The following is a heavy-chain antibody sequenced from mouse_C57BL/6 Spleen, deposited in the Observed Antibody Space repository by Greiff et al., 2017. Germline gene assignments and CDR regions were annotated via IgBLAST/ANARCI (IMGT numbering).Heavy chain of an antibody. J-gene: IGHJ3*01. V-gene: IGHV1-31*01. CDR1: GYSFTGYY. CDR2: IYPYNGVS. Sequence: EVQLQQSGPELVKPGASVKISCKASGYSFTGYYMHWVKQSHGNILDWIGYIYPYNGVSSYNQKFKGKATLTVDKSPRTSYMEPRRPTSEDSAVYYCASSPYSSFAYWGQGTLVTVSA. D-gene: IGHD2-5*01. CDR3: ASSPYSSFAY.